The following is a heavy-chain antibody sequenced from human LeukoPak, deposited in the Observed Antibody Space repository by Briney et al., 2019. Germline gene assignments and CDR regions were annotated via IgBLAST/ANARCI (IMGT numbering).Heavy chain of an antibody. CDR2: ISAYNGNT. V-gene: IGHV1-18*01. CDR3: ARKAVADPMVYYFDY. J-gene: IGHJ4*02. Sequence: ASVKVSCKASGYTFTSYGISWVRQAPGQGLEWIGWISAYNGNTNYAQKLQGRVTMTTDTSTSTAYMELRSLRSDDTAVYYCARKAVADPMVYYFDYWGQGTLVTVSS. CDR1: GYTFTSYG. D-gene: IGHD6-19*01.